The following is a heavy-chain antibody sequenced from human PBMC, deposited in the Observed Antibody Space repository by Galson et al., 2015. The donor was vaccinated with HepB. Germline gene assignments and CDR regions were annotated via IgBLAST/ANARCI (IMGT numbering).Heavy chain of an antibody. J-gene: IGHJ4*02. CDR1: GFSLSTSGMC. CDR2: IDWDDDK. V-gene: IGHV2-70*01. Sequence: PALVKPTQTLTLTCTFSGFSLSTSGMCVSWIRQPPGKALEWLALIDWDDDKYYGTSLKTRLTISKDTSKNQVVLTMTNMDPVDTATYYCARITRVGATNLFDYWGQGTLVTVSS. CDR3: ARITRVGATNLFDY. D-gene: IGHD1-26*01.